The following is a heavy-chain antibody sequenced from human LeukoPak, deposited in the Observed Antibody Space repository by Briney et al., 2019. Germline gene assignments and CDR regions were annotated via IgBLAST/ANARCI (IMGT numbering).Heavy chain of an antibody. CDR1: GYTFTSYA. J-gene: IGHJ4*02. CDR3: ARDPTVAKFDY. Sequence: ASVKVSCKASGYTFTSYAISWVRQAPGQGLEWMGWISSYNGDINYAHNLQGRVTMTTDTSTSTAYMELRSLRSDDTAVYYCARDPTVAKFDYWGQGTLVTVSS. V-gene: IGHV1-18*01. CDR2: ISSYNGDI. D-gene: IGHD2-21*01.